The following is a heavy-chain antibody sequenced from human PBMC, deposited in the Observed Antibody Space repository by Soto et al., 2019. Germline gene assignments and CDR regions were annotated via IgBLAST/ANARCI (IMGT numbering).Heavy chain of an antibody. CDR3: AKDPFVDIVAPTKPPRY. CDR1: GFTFSSYA. D-gene: IGHD5-12*01. CDR2: ISGSGGST. V-gene: IGHV3-23*01. J-gene: IGHJ4*02. Sequence: EVQLLESGGGLVQPGGSLRLSCAASGFTFSSYAMSWVRQAPVKGLEWVSAISGSGGSTYYADSVKGRFTISRDNSKNTLYRQMNSLRAEDTAVYYCAKDPFVDIVAPTKPPRYWGQGTLVTVSS.